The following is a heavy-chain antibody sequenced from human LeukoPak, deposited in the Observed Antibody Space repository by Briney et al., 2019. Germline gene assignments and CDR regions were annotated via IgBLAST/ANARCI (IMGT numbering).Heavy chain of an antibody. D-gene: IGHD3-16*01. CDR1: LFTFSRYS. CDR3: AARVMIPFGGVIDS. CDR2: ISSSDKYI. V-gene: IGHV3-21*01. Sequence: GGSLRLSCAASLFTFSRYSMNSVRQAPGKGLEWVSSISSSDKYISYADSVKGRFTISRDDAKDSLYLQMNSLRDEDTAVYYCAARVMIPFGGVIDSWGQGILVTVSS. J-gene: IGHJ5*01.